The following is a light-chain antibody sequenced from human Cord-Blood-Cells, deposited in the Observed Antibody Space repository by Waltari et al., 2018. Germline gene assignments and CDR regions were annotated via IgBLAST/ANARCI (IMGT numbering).Light chain of an antibody. V-gene: IGKV1-5*01. J-gene: IGKJ1*01. Sequence: DIQMTQSPSTLSASVGDRVTITCRASQSISSWLAWYQQKPGKDPKLLIYDAYSLESGVPSRFSGSGSGTEFTLTISSLQPDDFATYYCQQYNSYSTFGQGTKVEIK. CDR2: DAY. CDR1: QSISSW. CDR3: QQYNSYST.